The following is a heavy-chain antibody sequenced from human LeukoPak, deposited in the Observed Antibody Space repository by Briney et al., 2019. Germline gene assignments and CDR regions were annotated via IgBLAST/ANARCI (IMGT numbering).Heavy chain of an antibody. CDR1: GFTFSTYN. CDR3: ARDLDWGAFDA. Sequence: GGSLRLSCAASGFTFSTYNMNWVRQAPGKGLEWVSSISSSSYYIYYADSVKGRFTISRDNSKNTVSLQMNSLRAEDTALYYCARDLDWGAFDAWGQGTLVTVSS. J-gene: IGHJ5*02. V-gene: IGHV3-21*04. CDR2: ISSSSYYI. D-gene: IGHD3-9*01.